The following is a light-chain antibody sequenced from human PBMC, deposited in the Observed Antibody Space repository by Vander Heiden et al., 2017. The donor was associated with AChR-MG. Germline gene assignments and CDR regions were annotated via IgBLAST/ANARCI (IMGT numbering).Light chain of an antibody. CDR2: AAS. V-gene: IGKV1-39*01. Sequence: DIQMTPSPSSLSASEGDRVTITCRASQSISSYLNWYQQKPGKAPKLLIYAASSLQSGVPSRFSGSGSGTDFTLTISSLQPEDFATYYCQQSYSTLWTFGQGTKVEIK. CDR3: QQSYSTLWT. CDR1: QSISSY. J-gene: IGKJ1*01.